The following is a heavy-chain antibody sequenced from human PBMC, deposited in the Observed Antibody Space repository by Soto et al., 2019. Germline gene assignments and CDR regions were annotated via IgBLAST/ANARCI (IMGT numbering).Heavy chain of an antibody. CDR3: ASGGRWELPQDY. D-gene: IGHD1-26*01. CDR2: IYYSGST. V-gene: IGHV4-39*01. CDR1: GGSVSSSSYY. Sequence: PSETLSLTCTVSGGSVSSSSYYWCWIRQPPGKGLEWIGSIYYSGSTYYNPSLKSRVTISLDTSKNQFSLKLSSVTAADTAVYYCASGGRWELPQDYCGQRTLVTVSS. J-gene: IGHJ4*02.